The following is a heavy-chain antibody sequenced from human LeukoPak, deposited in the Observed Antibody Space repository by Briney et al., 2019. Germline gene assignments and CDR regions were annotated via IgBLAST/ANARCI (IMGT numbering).Heavy chain of an antibody. CDR1: GGTFSSYA. CDR2: IIPIFGTA. CDR3: ARDLTAHWFDP. Sequence: SVKVSCKASGGTFSSYAISWVRQAPGQGLEWMGGIIPIFGTANYAQKFKGRVTITAAESTSTAYMELSSLRSEDTAAYYCARDLTAHWFDPWGQGTLVTVSS. J-gene: IGHJ5*02. D-gene: IGHD3-9*01. V-gene: IGHV1-69*01.